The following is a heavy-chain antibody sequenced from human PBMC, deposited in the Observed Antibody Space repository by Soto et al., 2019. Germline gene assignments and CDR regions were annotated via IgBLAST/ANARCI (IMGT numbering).Heavy chain of an antibody. CDR2: ISAFNGKT. CDR3: ARGSGDTDSAWIDT. Sequence: QIQLVQSGGEVRKPGASVKLSCKASGYTFSRSGISWVRQRPGQGLEWLGWISAFNGKTKSAQEFQGRVTMNTDTSTTTAYMEVERLTSDDSAVYFCARGSGDTDSAWIDTWGQGTLVTGSS. V-gene: IGHV1-18*01. CDR1: GYTFSRSG. J-gene: IGHJ5*02. D-gene: IGHD2-21*02.